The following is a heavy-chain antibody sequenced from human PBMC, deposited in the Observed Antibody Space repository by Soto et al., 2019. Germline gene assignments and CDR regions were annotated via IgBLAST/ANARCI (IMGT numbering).Heavy chain of an antibody. D-gene: IGHD3-10*01. J-gene: IGHJ4*01. CDR3: AALWFGELVFNY. V-gene: IGHV4-38-2*02. CDR1: GYSIRSGYY. CDR2: VYHNGIM. Sequence: PSETLSLTCSVSGYSIRSGYYWGWVRQAPGKGLEWLGSVYHNGIMFHNPSFQSRVTISVDTSKNQFSLNLRSVTAADTAVYYCAALWFGELVFNYWGHGILVTVSS.